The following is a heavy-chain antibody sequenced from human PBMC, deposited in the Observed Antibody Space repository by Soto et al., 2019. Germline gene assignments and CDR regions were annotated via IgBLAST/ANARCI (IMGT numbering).Heavy chain of an antibody. CDR2: ISGSGGGT. Sequence: GGSMRVSCAASGFKFGNYGMTWVSKNTGKGLECVSRISGSGGGTYYADSVKGRFTISRDNSENTLYLHLNSLRVEDTAIYYCARIPHRYDALTGPGYWGQGALVTVSS. CDR1: GFKFGNYG. V-gene: IGHV3-23*01. J-gene: IGHJ4*02. D-gene: IGHD3-9*01. CDR3: ARIPHRYDALTGPGY.